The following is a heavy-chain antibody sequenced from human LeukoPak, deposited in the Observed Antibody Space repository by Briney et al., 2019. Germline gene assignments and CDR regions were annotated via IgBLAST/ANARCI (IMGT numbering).Heavy chain of an antibody. CDR3: ARDPRRVYYGFWSGYTD. J-gene: IGHJ4*02. Sequence: ASVKVSCKASGYTFTGYYMHWVRQAPGQGLEWMGWINPNSGGTNYAQKFQGRVTMTRDTSISTAYMELSRLRSDDTAVYYCARDPRRVYYGFWSGYTDWGQGTLVTVSS. CDR1: GYTFTGYY. D-gene: IGHD3-3*01. V-gene: IGHV1-2*02. CDR2: INPNSGGT.